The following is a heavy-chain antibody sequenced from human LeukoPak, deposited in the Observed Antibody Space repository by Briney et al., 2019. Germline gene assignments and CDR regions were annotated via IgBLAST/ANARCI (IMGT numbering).Heavy chain of an antibody. CDR3: AGGGDFDY. J-gene: IGHJ4*02. D-gene: IGHD3-16*01. CDR1: GFSFSIYF. V-gene: IGHV3-21*01. CDR2: ISRTSEYI. Sequence: PGGSLRLSCAASGFSFSIYFMNWVRQAPGKGLEWVSSISRTSEYIHYADSVRGRFATSRDNAKNLVYLQMNSLRAEDTAVYFCAGGGDFDYWGQGILVTVSA.